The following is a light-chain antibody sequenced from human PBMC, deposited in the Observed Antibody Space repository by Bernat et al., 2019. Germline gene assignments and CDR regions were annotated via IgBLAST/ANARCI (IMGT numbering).Light chain of an antibody. J-gene: IGLJ3*02. CDR2: EVS. CDR1: SSDVGSYNL. V-gene: IGLV2-23*02. Sequence: QSALTPPASVSGALGQSITISCTGTSSDVGSYNLVSWYQHHPGKAPKLIIFEVSKRPLGIADRFSASTSGNTASLTISGLQAEDAAEYQCCAYAGADAWVFGGRTRLTVL. CDR3: CAYAGADAWV.